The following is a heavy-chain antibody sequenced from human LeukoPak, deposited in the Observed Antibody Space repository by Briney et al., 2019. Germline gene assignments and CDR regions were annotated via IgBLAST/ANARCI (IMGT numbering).Heavy chain of an antibody. Sequence: GGSLRLSCAASGFTFSSYWMNWARQAPGKGLEWVASINHNGNVNYYVDSVKGRFTISRDNAKNSLYLQMSNLRAEDTAVYFCAREGGWERLRGAFDIWGQGTMVTVSS. CDR1: GFTFSSYW. CDR2: INHNGNVN. V-gene: IGHV3-7*03. D-gene: IGHD1-26*01. CDR3: AREGGWERLRGAFDI. J-gene: IGHJ3*02.